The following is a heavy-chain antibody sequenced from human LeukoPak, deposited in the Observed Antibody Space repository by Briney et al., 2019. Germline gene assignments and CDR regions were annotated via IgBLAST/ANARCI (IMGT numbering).Heavy chain of an antibody. D-gene: IGHD3-22*01. Sequence: GGSLRLSCAASGFTFSSYAMSWVRQAPGKGLEWVSYISSSGSTIYYADSVKGRFTISRDNAKNSLYLQMNSLRAEDTAVYYCAREGSYYYDSSGRYLDYWGQGTLVTVSS. CDR1: GFTFSSYA. CDR3: AREGSYYYDSSGRYLDY. J-gene: IGHJ4*02. CDR2: ISSSGSTI. V-gene: IGHV3-48*04.